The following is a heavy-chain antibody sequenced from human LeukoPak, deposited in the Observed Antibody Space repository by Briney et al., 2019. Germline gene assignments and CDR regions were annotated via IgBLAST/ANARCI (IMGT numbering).Heavy chain of an antibody. Sequence: GGSLRLSCAASGFTFSDYYTRWIRQAPGKGLEWVSYISSSSSYTNYTDSVKGRFTISRDNAKNSLYLQMNSLRAEDTAVYYCARGRYSSGWSHAGFDYWGQGTLVTVSS. CDR2: ISSSSSYT. V-gene: IGHV3-11*06. CDR1: GFTFSDYY. J-gene: IGHJ4*02. CDR3: ARGRYSSGWSHAGFDY. D-gene: IGHD6-19*01.